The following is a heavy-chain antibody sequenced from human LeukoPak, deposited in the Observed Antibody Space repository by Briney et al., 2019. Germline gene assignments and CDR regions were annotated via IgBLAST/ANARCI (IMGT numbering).Heavy chain of an antibody. V-gene: IGHV1-2*02. CDR1: RYTFTGYY. Sequence: ASVKVSCKASRYTFTGYYMHWVRQAPGQGLEWMGWINPNSGGTNYAQKFQGGATMTRDTSISTAYMELSRLRSDDTAVYYCATLAAGTGFDYWGQGTLVTVSS. CDR3: ATLAAGTGFDY. D-gene: IGHD6-13*01. CDR2: INPNSGGT. J-gene: IGHJ4*02.